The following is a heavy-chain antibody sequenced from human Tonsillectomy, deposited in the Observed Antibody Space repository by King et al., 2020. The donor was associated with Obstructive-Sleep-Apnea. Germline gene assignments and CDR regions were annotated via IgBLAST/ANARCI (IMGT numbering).Heavy chain of an antibody. D-gene: IGHD2-15*01. V-gene: IGHV3-23*04. CDR2: ISGSGGST. Sequence: VQLVESGGGLVQPGGSLRLSCAASGCTFSSYAMSWVRQAPGRGLEWVSVISGSGGSTYYADSVKGRFTISRDNSKNKLYLQMNSLRAEDTAVYYCAKSLGRCSGGSCYSESFDYWGQGTLVTVSS. CDR3: AKSLGRCSGGSCYSESFDY. J-gene: IGHJ4*02. CDR1: GCTFSSYA.